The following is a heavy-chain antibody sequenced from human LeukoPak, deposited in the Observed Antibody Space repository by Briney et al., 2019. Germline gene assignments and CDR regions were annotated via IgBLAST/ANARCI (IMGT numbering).Heavy chain of an antibody. J-gene: IGHJ5*02. D-gene: IGHD2-2*01. CDR2: IYYSGST. CDR1: GGSISSSSYY. V-gene: IGHV4-39*01. Sequence: PSETLSLTCTVSGGSISSSSYYWGWIRQPPGKGLEWIGSIYYSGSTYYNPSLKSRVTISVDTSKNQFSLKLSSVTAADTAVYYCARGDQYQLLSVPRFDPWGQGTLVTVSS. CDR3: ARGDQYQLLSVPRFDP.